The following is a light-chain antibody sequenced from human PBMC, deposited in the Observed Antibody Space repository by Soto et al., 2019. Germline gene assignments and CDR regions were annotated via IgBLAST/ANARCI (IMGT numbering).Light chain of an antibody. CDR3: CSYAGSSTDV. Sequence: QSALTQPASVSVSPGQSITISCTGTSSDVGSYNLVSWYQQHPGKAPKLMIYEGSKRPSGVSNRFSGSKSGNTASLTISGLQAEDEADYYCCSYAGSSTDVFGTGTKLTVL. CDR2: EGS. V-gene: IGLV2-23*01. J-gene: IGLJ1*01. CDR1: SSDVGSYNL.